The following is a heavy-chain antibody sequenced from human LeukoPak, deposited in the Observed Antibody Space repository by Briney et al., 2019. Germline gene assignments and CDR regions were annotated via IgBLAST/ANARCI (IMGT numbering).Heavy chain of an antibody. Sequence: GGSLRLSCAASGFTFDDYAMHWVRQAPGKGLEWVSGISRNSGSIGYADSVKGRFTISRDNAKNSLYLQLNSLRAGDTALYYCAKAWSVGVAHYYYYMDVWGKGTTVTVSS. D-gene: IGHD3-3*01. CDR3: AKAWSVGVAHYYYYMDV. V-gene: IGHV3-9*01. CDR2: ISRNSGSI. CDR1: GFTFDDYA. J-gene: IGHJ6*03.